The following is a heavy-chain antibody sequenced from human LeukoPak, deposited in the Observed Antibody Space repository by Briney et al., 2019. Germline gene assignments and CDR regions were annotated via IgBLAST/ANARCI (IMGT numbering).Heavy chain of an antibody. D-gene: IGHD3-22*01. CDR3: ARENYYDSSGSGTGYWYFDL. J-gene: IGHJ2*01. CDR2: IYYSGST. V-gene: IGHV4-59*12. Sequence: SETLSLTCTVSGVSISSYYWSWIRQPPGKGLEWIGYIYYSGSTNYNPSLKSRVTISVDTSKNQFSLKLSSVTAADTAVYYCARENYYDSSGSGTGYWYFDLWGRGTLVTVSS. CDR1: GVSISSYY.